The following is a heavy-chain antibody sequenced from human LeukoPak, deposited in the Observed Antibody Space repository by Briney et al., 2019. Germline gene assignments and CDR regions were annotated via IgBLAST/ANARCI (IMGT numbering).Heavy chain of an antibody. J-gene: IGHJ4*02. CDR1: GFTFSDYS. CDR2: ISSNSAYI. D-gene: IGHD2-2*01. CDR3: AKEKVLGFCSSTSCYFDY. V-gene: IGHV3-21*04. Sequence: GGSLRLSCVASGFTFSDYSMNWVRQAPGKGLEWVSSISSNSAYIYYVDSLRGRFTVSRDNAKSSLFLQMNSLRVEDTAVYYCAKEKVLGFCSSTSCYFDYWGQGTLVTVSS.